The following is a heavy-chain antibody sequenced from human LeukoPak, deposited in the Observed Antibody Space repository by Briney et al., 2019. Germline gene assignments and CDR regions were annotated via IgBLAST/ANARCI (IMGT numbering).Heavy chain of an antibody. J-gene: IGHJ4*02. CDR2: ISSSSSYI. V-gene: IGHV3-21*01. D-gene: IGHD3-22*01. CDR3: ARGDSSGQSEY. CDR1: GLTFSSYS. Sequence: GGSLRLSCAASGLTFSSYSMNWVRQAPGKGLEWVSSISSSSSYIYYADSVKGRFTISRDNAKNSLYLQMNSLRAEDTAVYYCARGDSSGQSEYWRQGTLVTVSS.